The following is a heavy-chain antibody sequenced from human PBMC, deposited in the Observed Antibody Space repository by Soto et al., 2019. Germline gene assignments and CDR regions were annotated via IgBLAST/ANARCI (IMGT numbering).Heavy chain of an antibody. CDR2: IYPGDSDT. CDR3: ARHYCSSTSCYPVYYYYYGMDV. V-gene: IGHV5-51*01. Sequence: PGESLKISCKGSGYSFTSYWIGWVRQMPGKGLEWMGIIYPGDSDTRYSPSFQGQVTISADKSICTAYLQWSSLKASDTAMYYCARHYCSSTSCYPVYYYYYGMDVWGQGTTVTVSS. D-gene: IGHD2-2*01. CDR1: GYSFTSYW. J-gene: IGHJ6*02.